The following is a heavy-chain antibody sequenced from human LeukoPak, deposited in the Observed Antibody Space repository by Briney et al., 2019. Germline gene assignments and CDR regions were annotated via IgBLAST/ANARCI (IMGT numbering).Heavy chain of an antibody. D-gene: IGHD2-8*01. CDR2: ISSSSSYI. CDR1: RFTFSSYS. CDR3: ARVGWSNAFDI. Sequence: GGSLRLSCAASRFTFSSYSMIWVRQAPGEGLEWVSSISSSSSYIYYADSVKGRFTISRDNAKNSLYLQMNSLRAEDTAVYYCARVGWSNAFDIWGQGTMVTVSS. J-gene: IGHJ3*02. V-gene: IGHV3-21*01.